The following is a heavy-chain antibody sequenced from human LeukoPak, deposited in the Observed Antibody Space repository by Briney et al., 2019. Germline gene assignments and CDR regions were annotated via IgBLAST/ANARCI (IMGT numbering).Heavy chain of an antibody. D-gene: IGHD1-26*01. J-gene: IGHJ4*02. CDR1: GFTFSSYS. CDR3: ARDGNSIVGATTRNY. Sequence: GGSLRLSCAASGFTFSSYSMNWVRQAPGKGLEWVSSISSSSSYIYYADSVKGRFTISRDNAKNSLYLQMNSLRAEDTAVYYCARDGNSIVGATTRNYWGQGTLVTVSS. CDR2: ISSSSSYI. V-gene: IGHV3-21*01.